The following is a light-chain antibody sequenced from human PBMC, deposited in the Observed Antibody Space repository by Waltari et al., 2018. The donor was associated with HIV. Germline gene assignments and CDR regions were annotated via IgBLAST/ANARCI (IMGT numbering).Light chain of an antibody. CDR1: QTVTSNS. V-gene: IGKV3-20*01. CDR2: DAS. J-gene: IGKJ2*01. CDR3: QQYALSPFT. Sequence: EIVLTQSPGPQSFSPGSSASLSCSASQTVTSNSIAWYQVRPGQAPRVVLYDASYRADEIPDRFTGSGSGTNFTLTITRLEPEDFALYFCQQYALSPFTFGQGTSLEV.